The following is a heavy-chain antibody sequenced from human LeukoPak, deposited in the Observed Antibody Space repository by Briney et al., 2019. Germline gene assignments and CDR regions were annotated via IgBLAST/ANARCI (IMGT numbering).Heavy chain of an antibody. V-gene: IGHV1-2*06. CDR1: GYTFTGYY. D-gene: IGHD3-3*01. Sequence: ASVKVSCKASGYTFTGYYMHWVRQAPGQGLEWMGRINPNSGGTNYAQKFQGRVTMTRDTSISTAYMELSRLRSDDTAVYYCARLRFLEWLWDYWGQGTLVTVSS. CDR3: ARLRFLEWLWDY. J-gene: IGHJ4*02. CDR2: INPNSGGT.